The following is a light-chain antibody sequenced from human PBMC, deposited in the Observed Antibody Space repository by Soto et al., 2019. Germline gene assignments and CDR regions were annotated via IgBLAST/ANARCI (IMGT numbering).Light chain of an antibody. V-gene: IGKV3-20*01. CDR1: HSVSSSY. CDR3: QQYGSSPLFT. CDR2: GAS. Sequence: EIVLTQSPGTLSLSPGERGTLSCRASHSVSSSYLAWYQQKPGQAPRLLIYGASSRATGIPDRFSGSGSGTDFTLTISRLEPEDFAVDYCQQYGSSPLFTFGPGTKVDIK. J-gene: IGKJ3*01.